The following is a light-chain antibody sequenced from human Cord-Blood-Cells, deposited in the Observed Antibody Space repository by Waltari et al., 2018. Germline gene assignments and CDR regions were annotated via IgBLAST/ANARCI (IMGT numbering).Light chain of an antibody. CDR1: QSISSY. Sequence: DIQMTQSPSSLSASVGDRVPITCRASQSISSYLNWYQQKPGKAPKLPIYAASSLQSGVPSRFSGSGSGTDFTLTISSLQPEDFATYYCQQSYSTPWTFGQGTKVEIK. J-gene: IGKJ1*01. CDR3: QQSYSTPWT. CDR2: AAS. V-gene: IGKV1-39*01.